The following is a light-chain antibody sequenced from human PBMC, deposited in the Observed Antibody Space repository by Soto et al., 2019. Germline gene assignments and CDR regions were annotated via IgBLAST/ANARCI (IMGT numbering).Light chain of an antibody. CDR1: SSDVGSYNL. J-gene: IGLJ7*01. Sequence: QSALTQPASVSGSPGQSITISCTGTSSDVGSYNLVSWYQQHPGKAPKLMIYEGSKRPSGVSNRFSCSKSGNTASLTISGLQAEDEAEYYCCSYAGSSTVFGGGTQLTVL. CDR2: EGS. CDR3: CSYAGSSTV. V-gene: IGLV2-23*01.